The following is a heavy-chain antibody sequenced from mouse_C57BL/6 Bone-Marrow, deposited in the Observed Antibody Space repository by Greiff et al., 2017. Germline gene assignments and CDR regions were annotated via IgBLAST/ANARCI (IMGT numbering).Heavy chain of an antibody. CDR3: TTGITTVVATRYFDV. V-gene: IGHV14-4*01. CDR1: GFNIKDYY. J-gene: IGHJ1*03. CDR2: IDPENGDT. Sequence: VQLQQSGAELVRPGASVKLSCTASGFNIKDYYMHWVKQRPEQGLEWIGWIDPENGDTEYASKFQGKATITADTSSNTASLQLSSLTSEDTAVYYCTTGITTVVATRYFDVWGTGTTVTVSS. D-gene: IGHD1-1*01.